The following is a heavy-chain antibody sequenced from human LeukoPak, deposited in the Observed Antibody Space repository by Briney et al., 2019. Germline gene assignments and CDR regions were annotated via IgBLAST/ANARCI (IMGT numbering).Heavy chain of an antibody. CDR3: AREVEAAAFYYYMDV. V-gene: IGHV4-34*01. CDR2: INHSGST. D-gene: IGHD6-13*01. J-gene: IGHJ6*03. Sequence: PSETLSLTCVVYGGSFSGYYWSWIRQPPGKGLEWIGEINHSGSTNYNPSLKSRVTISVDTSKNQFSLKLSSVTAADTAVYYCAREVEAAAFYYYMDVWGKGTTVTISS. CDR1: GGSFSGYY.